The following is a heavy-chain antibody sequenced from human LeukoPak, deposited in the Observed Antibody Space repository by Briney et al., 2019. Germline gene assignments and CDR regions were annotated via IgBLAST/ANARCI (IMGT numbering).Heavy chain of an antibody. Sequence: SVKVSCKASGGTFSSYAISWVRQAPGQGLEWMGRIIPIFGTANYAHKFQGRVTITTDESTSTAYMELSSLRSEDTAVYYCARTRGGDSSGYYFPIDAFDIWGQGTMVTVSS. CDR1: GGTFSSYA. J-gene: IGHJ3*02. CDR3: ARTRGGDSSGYYFPIDAFDI. V-gene: IGHV1-69*05. CDR2: IIPIFGTA. D-gene: IGHD3-22*01.